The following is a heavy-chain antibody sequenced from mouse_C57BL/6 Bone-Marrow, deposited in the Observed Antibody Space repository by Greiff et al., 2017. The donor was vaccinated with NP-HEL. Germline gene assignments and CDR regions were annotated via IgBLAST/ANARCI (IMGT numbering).Heavy chain of an antibody. D-gene: IGHD3-2*02. CDR1: GFNIKDDY. J-gene: IGHJ4*01. V-gene: IGHV14-4*01. Sequence: EVQLQQSGAELVRPGASVKLSCTASGFNIKDDYMHWVKQRPEQGLEWIGWIDPENGDTEYASKFQGKATITADTSSNTAYLQLSSLTSEDTAVYYCTRSSGYCYYYAMDYWGQGTSVTVSS. CDR2: IDPENGDT. CDR3: TRSSGYCYYYAMDY.